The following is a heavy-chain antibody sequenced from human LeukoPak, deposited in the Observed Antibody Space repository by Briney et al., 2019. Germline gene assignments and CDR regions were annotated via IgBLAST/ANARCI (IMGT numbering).Heavy chain of an antibody. CDR2: MNPSAGST. CDR3: AGQEAVPVTLGFDY. J-gene: IGHJ4*02. D-gene: IGHD6-19*01. V-gene: IGHV1-46*01. CDR1: GDTFSSYY. Sequence: ASVKVSCKASGDTFSSYYVHWVRQAPGQGLEWMGVMNPSAGSTNYAQKFQGSVTMTRDTSTSTVYMELSSLRSEDTAVYYCAGQEAVPVTLGFDYWVQGTLVTVSS.